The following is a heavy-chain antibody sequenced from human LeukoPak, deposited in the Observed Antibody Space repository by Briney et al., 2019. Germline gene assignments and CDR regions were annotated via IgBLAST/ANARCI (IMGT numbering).Heavy chain of an antibody. V-gene: IGHV4-59*08. CDR1: GGSISSYY. CDR3: ARLQIGTTTAMVTGIDY. D-gene: IGHD5-18*01. CDR2: IYYSGST. J-gene: IGHJ4*02. Sequence: SETLSLTCTVSGGSISSYYWSWIRQPPGKGLEWIGYIYYSGSTNYNPSLKSRVTISVDTSKNQFSLKLSSVTAADTAVYYCARLQIGTTTAMVTGIDYWGQGTLVTVSS.